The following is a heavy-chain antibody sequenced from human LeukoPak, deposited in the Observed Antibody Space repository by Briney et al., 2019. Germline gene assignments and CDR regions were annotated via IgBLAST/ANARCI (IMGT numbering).Heavy chain of an antibody. CDR1: GGTFNSYT. Sequence: ASVKVSCKASGGTFNSYTINWVRQAPGQGLEWMGGIMPIFGSANYAHRFQGRVTITADESTNTAYMELSSLRSEDTAVYYCATEQWRNRYYFDYWGQGTLVTVSS. CDR3: ATEQWRNRYYFDY. J-gene: IGHJ4*02. V-gene: IGHV1-69*13. D-gene: IGHD6-19*01. CDR2: IMPIFGSA.